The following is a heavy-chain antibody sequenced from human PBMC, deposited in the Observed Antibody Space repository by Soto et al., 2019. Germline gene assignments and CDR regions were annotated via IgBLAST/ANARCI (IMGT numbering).Heavy chain of an antibody. V-gene: IGHV3-23*01. CDR1: GFTFSDYV. CDR3: AIITIRGDFGGDS. CDR2: ISACGNQT. D-gene: IGHD3-10*01. Sequence: EVHLLEAGGGWVQPGWSLRLSCAASGFTFSDYVMYWVRQPPGRGLEWVYAISACGNQTCYADSVQGRFTISRDNFKITHYLEMSRRRVEDTAVYYCAIITIRGDFGGDSWGQGTLVTVSS. J-gene: IGHJ5*01.